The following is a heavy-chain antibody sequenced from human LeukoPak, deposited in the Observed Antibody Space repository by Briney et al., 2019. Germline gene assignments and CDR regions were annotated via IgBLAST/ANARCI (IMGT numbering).Heavy chain of an antibody. V-gene: IGHV5-51*01. CDR2: IYPGDSDT. J-gene: IGHJ5*02. D-gene: IGHD3-22*01. Sequence: PGESLKTSFKGSGYRFTSYWIGWVRQMPGKGLEWMGTIYPGDSDTRYSPSFQGQVTISADKSISTAYLQWSSLKASDTAMYYCARHSNYYDSSGYYYVQLGFDPWGQGTLVTVSS. CDR3: ARHSNYYDSSGYYYVQLGFDP. CDR1: GYRFTSYW.